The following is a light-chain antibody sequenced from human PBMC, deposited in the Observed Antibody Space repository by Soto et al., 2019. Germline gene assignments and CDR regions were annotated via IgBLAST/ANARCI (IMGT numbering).Light chain of an antibody. CDR1: TGAVTSGDY. CDR2: GTS. J-gene: IGLJ2*01. CDR3: LLYYGGAQLV. V-gene: IGLV7-43*01. Sequence: QAVVTQETSLTVSSGGTVTLTCASGTGAVTSGDYPNWFQQKPGQAPRALIYGTSNKHSWTPARFSGSLLGGKAALTLSGVQPEDEAEYYCLLYYGGAQLVFGGGTKLTVL.